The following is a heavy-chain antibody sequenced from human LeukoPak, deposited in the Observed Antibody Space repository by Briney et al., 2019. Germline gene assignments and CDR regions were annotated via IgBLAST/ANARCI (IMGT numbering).Heavy chain of an antibody. D-gene: IGHD3-10*01. CDR3: AKDPGYGSGSQKDY. CDR1: GFTFSSYA. CDR2: ISGSGGST. J-gene: IGHJ4*02. Sequence: GGSLGLSCAASGFTFSSYAMSWVRQAPGKGLEWVSAISGSGGSTYYADSVKGRFTISRDNSKNTLYLQMNSLRAEDTAVYYCAKDPGYGSGSQKDYWGQGTLVTVSS. V-gene: IGHV3-23*01.